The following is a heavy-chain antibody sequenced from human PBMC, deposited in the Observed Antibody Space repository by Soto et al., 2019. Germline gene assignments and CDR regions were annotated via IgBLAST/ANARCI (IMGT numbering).Heavy chain of an antibody. D-gene: IGHD2-21*01. Sequence: QVQLVQSGAEVKQPGSSVKVSCKASGGTFSSYTISWVRQAPGQGLEWMGRIIPILGIANYAQKFQGRVTITADKSTSTAYMELSSLRSEDTAVYYCARNKDCGGDCYAGDFDYWGQGTLVTVSS. J-gene: IGHJ4*02. V-gene: IGHV1-69*02. CDR3: ARNKDCGGDCYAGDFDY. CDR1: GGTFSSYT. CDR2: IIPILGIA.